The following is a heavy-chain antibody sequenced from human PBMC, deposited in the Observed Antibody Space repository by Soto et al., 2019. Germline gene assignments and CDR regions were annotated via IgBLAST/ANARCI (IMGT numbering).Heavy chain of an antibody. Sequence: QVQLQESGPGLVKPSETLSLTCTVSGGSISSYYWSWIRQPPGKGLKWIGYIYYSGNTNYNPSLKSRVTISVDTSKNQFSLKLSSVTAADTAVYYCARGGLANFDYWGQGTLVTVSS. D-gene: IGHD5-12*01. CDR2: IYYSGNT. CDR1: GGSISSYY. J-gene: IGHJ4*02. CDR3: ARGGLANFDY. V-gene: IGHV4-59*01.